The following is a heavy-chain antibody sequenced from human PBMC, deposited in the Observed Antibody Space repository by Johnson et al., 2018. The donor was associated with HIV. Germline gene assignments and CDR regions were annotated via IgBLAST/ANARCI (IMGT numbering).Heavy chain of an antibody. CDR2: ISWNSDNI. Sequence: VQLVESGGGLVQPGGSLRLSCAPSGFTFDDYAMHWVRQPPGKGLEWVSGISWNSDNIAYADSVQGRFTIARDNAKHSLHLQMNSLRTEDTAIYYCAKDRVRYSSDVDALDMWGQGTMVTVSP. J-gene: IGHJ3*02. D-gene: IGHD6-19*01. V-gene: IGHV3-9*01. CDR1: GFTFDDYA. CDR3: AKDRVRYSSDVDALDM.